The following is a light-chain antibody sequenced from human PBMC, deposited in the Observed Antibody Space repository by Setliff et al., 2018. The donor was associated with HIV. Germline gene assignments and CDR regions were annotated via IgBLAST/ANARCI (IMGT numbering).Light chain of an antibody. J-gene: IGLJ1*01. V-gene: IGLV2-11*01. CDR1: SSDVGVYNY. CDR3: SSFTNSYPLYV. Sequence: QSALTQPRSVSGSPGQSVTISCTGTSSDVGVYNYVSWYQHHPGKAPKLMIYDVTTRPSGVPDRFSGSKSGNTASLTISGLQADDEADYYCSSFTNSYPLYVFGTGTKVTVL. CDR2: DVT.